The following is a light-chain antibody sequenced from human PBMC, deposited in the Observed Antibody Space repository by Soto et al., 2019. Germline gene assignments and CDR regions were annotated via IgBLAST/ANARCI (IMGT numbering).Light chain of an antibody. CDR1: QSISTF. CDR2: AAS. CDR3: QQSFSAPIFT. V-gene: IGKV1-39*01. J-gene: IGKJ3*01. Sequence: DIQMTQSPSSLSASVGDRVTITCRASQSISTFLNWYQHKPGKAPTLLIYAASSLQSGVPSRFSGSGSGTDFTLTISNLQPEVFATYYCQQSFSAPIFTFGPGTKVDIK.